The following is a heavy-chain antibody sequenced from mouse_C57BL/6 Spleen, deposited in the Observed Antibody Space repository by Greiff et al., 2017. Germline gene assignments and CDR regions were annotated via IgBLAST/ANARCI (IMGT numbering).Heavy chain of an antibody. J-gene: IGHJ4*01. CDR3: AREESIYYGNYSYAMDY. CDR1: GYTFTDYN. D-gene: IGHD2-1*01. CDR2: INPNNGGT. Sequence: EVKLMESGPELVKPGASVKIPCKASGYTFTDYNMDWVKQSHGKSLEWIGDINPNNGGTIYNQKFKGKATLSVDKSSSTAYMELRSLTSEDTAVYYCAREESIYYGNYSYAMDYWGQGTSVTVSS. V-gene: IGHV1-18*01.